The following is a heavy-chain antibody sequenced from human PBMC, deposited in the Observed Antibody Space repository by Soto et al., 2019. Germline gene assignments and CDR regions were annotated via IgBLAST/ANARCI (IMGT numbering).Heavy chain of an antibody. J-gene: IGHJ4*02. Sequence: SETLSLTCTVSGGSINSYYWSWIRQPPGKELEWIGYIYSSGSTNYNPSLKSRVTISLDTSKKQFSLKLTSVTAADTAVYYCAREVPLGIGFYFEYWGQGTLVTVSS. CDR2: IYSSGST. CDR1: GGSINSYY. V-gene: IGHV4-59*01. CDR3: AREVPLGIGFYFEY. D-gene: IGHD3-16*01.